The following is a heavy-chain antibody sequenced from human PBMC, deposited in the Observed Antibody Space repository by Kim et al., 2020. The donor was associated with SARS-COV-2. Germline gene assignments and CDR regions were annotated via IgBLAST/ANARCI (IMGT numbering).Heavy chain of an antibody. CDR3: ARDLGYCSGGSCYERGYDAFDI. V-gene: IGHV1-46*01. J-gene: IGHJ3*02. Sequence: ASVKVSCKASGYTFTSYYMHWVRQAPGQGLEWMGIINPSGGSTSYAQKFQGRVTMTRDTSTSTVYMELSSLRSEDTAVYYCARDLGYCSGGSCYERGYDAFDIWGQGTMVTVSS. CDR1: GYTFTSYY. D-gene: IGHD2-15*01. CDR2: INPSGGST.